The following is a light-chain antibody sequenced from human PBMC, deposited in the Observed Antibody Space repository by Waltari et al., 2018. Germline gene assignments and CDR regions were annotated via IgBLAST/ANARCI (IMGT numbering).Light chain of an antibody. CDR3: QQYYTTPFT. V-gene: IGKV4-1*01. Sequence: DIVMTQSPDSLALSVGERASINCKSSQSVLYWSNTKNYLAWYQQKPGQPPKLLIYWASTRDSGVPDRFSGSGSGADFTLTISSLQAEDVAVYYCQQYYTTPFTFGPGTKVAIK. J-gene: IGKJ3*01. CDR1: QSVLYWSNTKNY. CDR2: WAS.